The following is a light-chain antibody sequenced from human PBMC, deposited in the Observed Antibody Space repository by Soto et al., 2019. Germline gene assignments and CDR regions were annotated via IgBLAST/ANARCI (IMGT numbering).Light chain of an antibody. CDR1: QSVGSN. J-gene: IGKJ2*01. V-gene: IGKV3-15*01. CDR3: QQYNIWPYT. CDR2: DAS. Sequence: EIVLTHSPATLSVSPGERATLSCRASQSVGSNLAWYQQRPGQPPRLLISDASTRATDIPARFSGGGSGTEFTLTISSLQSEDFAVYYCQQYNIWPYTFGQGTKLQIK.